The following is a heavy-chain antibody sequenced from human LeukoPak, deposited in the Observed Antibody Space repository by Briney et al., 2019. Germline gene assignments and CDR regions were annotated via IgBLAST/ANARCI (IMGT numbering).Heavy chain of an antibody. Sequence: SETLSLTCAVSGGSISSHYWSWIRQPPGKGLEWIGYIYYSGSTNYNPSLKSRVIISVDTSKNQFSLKLSSVTAADTAVYYCARVSGSYDYFDYWGQGTLVTVSS. V-gene: IGHV4-59*11. J-gene: IGHJ4*02. CDR2: IYYSGST. CDR1: GGSISSHY. CDR3: ARVSGSYDYFDY. D-gene: IGHD1-26*01.